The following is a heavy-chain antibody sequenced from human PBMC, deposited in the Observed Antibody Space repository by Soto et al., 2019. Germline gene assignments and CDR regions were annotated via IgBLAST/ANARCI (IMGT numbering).Heavy chain of an antibody. CDR2: ISGSGGST. V-gene: IGHV3-23*01. D-gene: IGHD3-3*01. J-gene: IGHJ6*03. Sequence: EVQLLESGGGLVQPGGSLRLSCAASGFTFSSYAMSWVRQAPGKGLEWVSAISGSGGSTYYADSVKGRFTISRDKSKNTLYLQMNSLRAEDTAVYYCAKGGITFFGGTIGGYDYLDVWGKGTTVTVSS. CDR3: AKGGITFFGGTIGGYDYLDV. CDR1: GFTFSSYA.